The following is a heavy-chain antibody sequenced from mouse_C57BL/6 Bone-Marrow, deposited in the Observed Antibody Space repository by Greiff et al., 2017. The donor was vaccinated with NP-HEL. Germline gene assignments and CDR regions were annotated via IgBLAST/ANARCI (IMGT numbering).Heavy chain of an antibody. D-gene: IGHD1-1*01. CDR1: GYTFTDYY. J-gene: IGHJ4*01. Sequence: EVQLQQSGPELVKPGASVKISCKASGYTFTDYYMNWVKQSHGKSLERIGDINTNNGGTSYNQKFKGKATLTVDKSSSTAYMELRSMTSEYSAVYYCAEGITTVVDYAMDYWGQGTSVTVSS. V-gene: IGHV1-26*01. CDR2: INTNNGGT. CDR3: AEGITTVVDYAMDY.